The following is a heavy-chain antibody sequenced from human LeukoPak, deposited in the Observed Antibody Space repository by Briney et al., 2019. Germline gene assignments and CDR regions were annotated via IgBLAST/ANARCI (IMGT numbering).Heavy chain of an antibody. CDR2: IRYEGSNK. CDR3: AKDPRRLIAAAGIDP. V-gene: IGHV3-30*02. D-gene: IGHD6-13*01. J-gene: IGHJ5*02. CDR1: GLTFSRYG. Sequence: GGPLRLSCAASGLTFSRYGMHWVRQAPDKGLEGVAFIRYEGSNKYYADSVKGRFTISRDNSKNTLDLQMNSLRAEDTAVYYCAKDPRRLIAAAGIDPWGQGTLVTVSS.